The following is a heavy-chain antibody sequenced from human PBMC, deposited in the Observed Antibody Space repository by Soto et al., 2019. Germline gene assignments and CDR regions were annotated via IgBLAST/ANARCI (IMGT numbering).Heavy chain of an antibody. D-gene: IGHD3-22*01. CDR1: GGSIRDYY. Sequence: SETLSLTCTVSGGSIRDYYWSWIRQPPGKGLEWIGYIYYTGTTTYNPSLKSRLTISEDTSKNQFSLKLRPVTSADTAVYYCARLGGYYQAFDNWGQGTLVTVSS. J-gene: IGHJ4*02. CDR3: ARLGGYYQAFDN. V-gene: IGHV4-59*08. CDR2: IYYTGTT.